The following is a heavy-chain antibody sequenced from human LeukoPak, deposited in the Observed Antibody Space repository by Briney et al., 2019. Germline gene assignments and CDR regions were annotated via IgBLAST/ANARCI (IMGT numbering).Heavy chain of an antibody. CDR3: AKEDIWDGHNGGLDY. Sequence: PGRSLRLSCAASGFTFSSYGMHWVRQAPGKGLEWVAVISYDGSNKYYADSVKGRFTISRDNSKNTLYLQMNSLRAEDTAVYYCAKEDIWDGHNGGLDYWGQGTLVTVSS. V-gene: IGHV3-30*18. D-gene: IGHD5-24*01. J-gene: IGHJ4*02. CDR2: ISYDGSNK. CDR1: GFTFSSYG.